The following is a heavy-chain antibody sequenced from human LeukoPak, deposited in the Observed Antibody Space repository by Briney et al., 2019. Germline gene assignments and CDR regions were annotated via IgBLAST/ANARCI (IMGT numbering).Heavy chain of an antibody. D-gene: IGHD3-3*01. J-gene: IGHJ4*02. CDR3: ARHGALHYDFWSGYSTPNHFDY. Sequence: SETLSLTCTVSGGSISSYYWSWIRQPPGKGLEWIGYTYYSGSTNYNPSLKSRVTISVDTSKNQFSLKLSSVTAADTAVYYCARHGALHYDFWSGYSTPNHFDYWGQGTLVTVSS. CDR2: TYYSGST. CDR1: GGSISSYY. V-gene: IGHV4-59*08.